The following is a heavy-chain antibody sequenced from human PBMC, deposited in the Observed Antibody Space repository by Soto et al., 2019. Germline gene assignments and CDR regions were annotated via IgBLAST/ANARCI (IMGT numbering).Heavy chain of an antibody. Sequence: SQTLSLTCAISGDSVSSNSAAWNWIRQSPSRGLEWLGRTYYRSKWYNDYAVSVKSRITINPDTSKNQFSLQLNSVTPEDTAVYSCARDVSSGSNWATSPDYYYYYYMDVWGKGTTVTVSS. V-gene: IGHV6-1*01. CDR2: TYYRSKWYN. D-gene: IGHD7-27*01. CDR3: ARDVSSGSNWATSPDYYYYYYMDV. J-gene: IGHJ6*03. CDR1: GDSVSSNSAA.